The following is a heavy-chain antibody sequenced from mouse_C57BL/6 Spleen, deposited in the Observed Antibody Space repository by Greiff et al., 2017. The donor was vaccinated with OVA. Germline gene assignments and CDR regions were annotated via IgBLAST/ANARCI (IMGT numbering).Heavy chain of an antibody. J-gene: IGHJ4*01. V-gene: IGHV1-63*01. CDR3: ARSDYYSNYGGYAMDD. D-gene: IGHD2-5*01. CDR1: GYTFTNYW. CDR2: IYPGGGYT. Sequence: VQLQQSGAELVRPGTSVKMSCKASGYTFTNYWIGWAKQRPGHGLEWIGDIYPGGGYTNYNEKFKGKATLTADKSSSTAYMQFSSLTSEDSAIYYGARSDYYSNYGGYAMDDWGQGTSVTVSS.